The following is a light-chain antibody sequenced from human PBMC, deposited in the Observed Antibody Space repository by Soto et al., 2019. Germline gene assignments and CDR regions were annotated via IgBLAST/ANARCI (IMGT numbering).Light chain of an antibody. Sequence: DIMLTQSPGTLSLSPGERATLSCRASHSINPNHLAWYQQKPGQPPRLLIYGTSNRATGIPDRFSGSASGTDFTLTISRLEPEDFAVYYCQQYGAYPLTFGGGTKVDIK. CDR2: GTS. J-gene: IGKJ4*01. CDR3: QQYGAYPLT. V-gene: IGKV3-20*01. CDR1: HSINPNH.